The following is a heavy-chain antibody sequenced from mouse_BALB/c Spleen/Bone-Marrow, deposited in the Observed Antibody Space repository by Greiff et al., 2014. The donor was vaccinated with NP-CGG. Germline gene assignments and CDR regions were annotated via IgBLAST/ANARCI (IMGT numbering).Heavy chain of an antibody. J-gene: IGHJ3*01. CDR3: AREARTTVRFAY. D-gene: IGHD1-1*01. CDR2: IHYSGST. Sequence: EVQGVESGPDLVKPSQSLSLTCTVTGYSITSGYGWHWIRQFPGNKLEWMGYIHYSGSTNYNPSLKSRISITRDTSKNQFFLQLNSVTTEDTATYYCAREARTTVRFAYWGQGTLVTVSA. CDR1: GYSITSGYG. V-gene: IGHV3-1*02.